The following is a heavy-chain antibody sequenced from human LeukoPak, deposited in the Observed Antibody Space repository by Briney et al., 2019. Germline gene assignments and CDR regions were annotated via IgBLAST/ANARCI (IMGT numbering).Heavy chain of an antibody. CDR1: GFTFSTYT. CDR3: ARWGGQRGVAFDI. J-gene: IGHJ3*02. Sequence: AGGSLRLSCAASGFTFSTYTMNWVRQAPGKGLEWVSSISSSSSYIYYADSVKGRFTISRDNAKNSLYLQMNSLRAEDMALYYCARWGGQRGVAFDIWGQGTMVTVSS. V-gene: IGHV3-21*01. D-gene: IGHD3-16*01. CDR2: ISSSSSYI.